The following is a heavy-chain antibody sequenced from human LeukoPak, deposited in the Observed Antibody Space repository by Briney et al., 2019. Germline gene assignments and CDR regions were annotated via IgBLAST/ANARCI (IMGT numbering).Heavy chain of an antibody. CDR3: ARGGGIYGLWDY. CDR1: GFTFSSYW. V-gene: IGHV3-74*03. Sequence: GGSLRLFCAAPGFTFSSYWMHWVRQAPGKGLVWVSRIYSDGSSYTADSVKGRFTVSRDNAKDTLYLQMNSLRVEDTAVYYCARGGGIYGLWDYWGQGTLVTVSS. D-gene: IGHD1-26*01. CDR2: IYSDGSSY. J-gene: IGHJ4*02.